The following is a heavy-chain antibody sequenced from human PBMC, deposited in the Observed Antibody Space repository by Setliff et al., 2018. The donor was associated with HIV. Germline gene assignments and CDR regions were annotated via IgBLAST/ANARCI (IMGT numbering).Heavy chain of an antibody. CDR3: ATKVYCTNGVCLDAFDI. V-gene: IGHV1-2*06. D-gene: IGHD2-8*01. CDR2: IIPNSAGT. J-gene: IGHJ3*02. CDR1: GYAFTGYF. Sequence: ASVKVSCKASGYAFTGYFIHWVRQAPGQGLEWMGRIIPNSAGTNYAQKFQGRVTMTRDTSISTAYMELSRLRSDDTAVYYCATKVYCTNGVCLDAFDIWGQGTMVTVSS.